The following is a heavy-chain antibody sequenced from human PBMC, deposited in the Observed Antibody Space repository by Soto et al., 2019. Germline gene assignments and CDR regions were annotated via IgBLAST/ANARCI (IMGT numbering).Heavy chain of an antibody. V-gene: IGHV3-23*01. Sequence: LRLSCAASGFTFSSYAMSWVRQAPGKGLEWVSAISGSGGSTYYADSVKGRFTISKDNSKNTLYLQMNSLRAEDTAVYYCAKDRSGWYVGYFDYWGQGTMVTVYS. CDR3: AKDRSGWYVGYFDY. D-gene: IGHD6-19*01. CDR2: ISGSGGST. CDR1: GFTFSSYA. J-gene: IGHJ4*02.